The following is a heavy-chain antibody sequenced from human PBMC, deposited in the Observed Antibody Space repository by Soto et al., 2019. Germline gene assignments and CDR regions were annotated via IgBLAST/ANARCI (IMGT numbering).Heavy chain of an antibody. Sequence: QVHLVQSGAEVKKPGASVKVSCKCSGYTFTSYGITWVRQVPGQGLEWMGWISAHNDNTDYAQKLQGRVTVTRDTSTSAAYMELRSLRSDDTAVYYCARGRYGGYWGQGALVTVSS. CDR3: ARGRYGGY. V-gene: IGHV1-18*01. D-gene: IGHD3-10*01. CDR1: GYTFTSYG. CDR2: ISAHNDNT. J-gene: IGHJ4*02.